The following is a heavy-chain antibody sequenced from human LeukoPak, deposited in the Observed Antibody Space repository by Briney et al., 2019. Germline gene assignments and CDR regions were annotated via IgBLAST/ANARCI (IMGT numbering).Heavy chain of an antibody. V-gene: IGHV3-49*03. CDR1: GFTFGDYA. Sequence: GGSLRLSCTASGFTFGDYAMSWFRQAPGKGLEWVGFIRSKAYGGTTEYAASVKGRFTISRDDSKSTAYLQMNSLKTEDTAVYYCTRDHPLVTTSYYYYYGMDVWGQGTTVTVSS. CDR2: IRSKAYGGTT. D-gene: IGHD4-17*01. J-gene: IGHJ6*02. CDR3: TRDHPLVTTSYYYYYGMDV.